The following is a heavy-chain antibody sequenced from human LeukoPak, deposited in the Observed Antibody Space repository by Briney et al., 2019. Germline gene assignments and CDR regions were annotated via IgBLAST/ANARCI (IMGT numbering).Heavy chain of an antibody. V-gene: IGHV3-72*01. D-gene: IGHD3-3*01. CDR3: ARENTIFGVVIIGHFDY. Sequence: GGSLRLSCAASGFTFSDHYMDWVRQAPGKGLEWVGRTRNKANSYTTEYAASVKGRFTISRDDSKNSLYLQMNSLKTEDTAVYYCARENTIFGVVIIGHFDYWGQGTLVTVSS. CDR1: GFTFSDHY. CDR2: TRNKANSYTT. J-gene: IGHJ4*02.